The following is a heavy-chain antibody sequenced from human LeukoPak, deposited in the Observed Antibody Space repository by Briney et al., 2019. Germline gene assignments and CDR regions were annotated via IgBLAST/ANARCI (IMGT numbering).Heavy chain of an antibody. V-gene: IGHV1-69*04. D-gene: IGHD2/OR15-2a*01. CDR2: IIPILGIA. Sequence: SVKVSCKASGGTFSSYAISWVRQAPGQGLEWMGRIIPILGIANYAQKFQGRVTITADKSTSTAYMELSNLRSEDTAVYYCARGPLTTFHLFDYWGQGTLVTVSS. J-gene: IGHJ4*02. CDR1: GGTFSSYA. CDR3: ARGPLTTFHLFDY.